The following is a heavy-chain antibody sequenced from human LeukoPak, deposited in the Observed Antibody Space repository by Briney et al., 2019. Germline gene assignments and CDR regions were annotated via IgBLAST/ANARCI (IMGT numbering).Heavy chain of an antibody. D-gene: IGHD6-13*01. CDR1: GFTFSSYA. Sequence: GGSLRLSCAASGFTFSSYAMSWVRQAPGKGLEWVSAISGSGGSTYYADSVKGRFTISRDNSKNTLYLQMNSLRAEDTAVYYCVKVGEYSSSWYGYYYFDYWGQGTLVTVSS. CDR3: VKVGEYSSSWYGYYYFDY. V-gene: IGHV3-23*01. J-gene: IGHJ4*02. CDR2: ISGSGGST.